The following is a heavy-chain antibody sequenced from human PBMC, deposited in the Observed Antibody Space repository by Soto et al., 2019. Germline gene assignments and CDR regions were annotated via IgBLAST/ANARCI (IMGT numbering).Heavy chain of an antibody. CDR1: GGSISSYY. CDR2: IYYSGST. Sequence: QVQLQESGPGLVKPSETLSLTCTVSGGSISSYYWSWIRQPPGKGLEWIGYIYYSGSTNYNPSLKSRVTISVDTSKNQFSLKLSSVTAADTAVYYCARCGRWQGYDFWSGYSTQYYYYYYMDVWGKGTTVTVSS. J-gene: IGHJ6*03. V-gene: IGHV4-59*01. CDR3: ARCGRWQGYDFWSGYSTQYYYYYYMDV. D-gene: IGHD3-3*01.